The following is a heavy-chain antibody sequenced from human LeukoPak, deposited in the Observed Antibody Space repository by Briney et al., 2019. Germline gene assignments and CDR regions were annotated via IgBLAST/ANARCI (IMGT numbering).Heavy chain of an antibody. Sequence: SSVKVSCKASGGTFSSYAISWVRQAPGHGLEWMGGIIPIFGTANSAQKFQGRVTITEDESTSTAYMELSSLRSEDTAVYYCARNPDEIQLWLLRYWGQGTLVTVSS. CDR2: IIPIFGTA. J-gene: IGHJ4*02. D-gene: IGHD5-18*01. CDR1: GGTFSSYA. CDR3: ARNPDEIQLWLLRY. V-gene: IGHV1-69*01.